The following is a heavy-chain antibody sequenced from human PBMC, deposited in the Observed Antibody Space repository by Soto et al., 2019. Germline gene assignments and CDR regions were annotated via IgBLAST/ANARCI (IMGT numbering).Heavy chain of an antibody. Sequence: QVQLQESGPGLVKPSETLSLTCTVSGGSISSYYWCWIRPPPGKGLEWIGYIYYRGSTNYNPSLESRGTMSIDTSKTQFSLKLSSVTAADTAVYYCARRGPAAGKTICDYWGQGTLVTVSS. CDR3: ARRGPAAGKTICDY. CDR1: GGSISSYY. D-gene: IGHD6-13*01. J-gene: IGHJ4*02. CDR2: IYYRGST. V-gene: IGHV4-59*08.